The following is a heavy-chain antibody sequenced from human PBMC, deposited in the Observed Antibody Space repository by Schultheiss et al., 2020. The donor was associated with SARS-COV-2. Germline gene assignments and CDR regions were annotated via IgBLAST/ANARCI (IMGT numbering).Heavy chain of an antibody. CDR2: ISSSSSYI. J-gene: IGHJ4*02. V-gene: IGHV3-21*01. D-gene: IGHD1-26*01. CDR3: AREGKVGATASFDY. Sequence: GGSLRLSCAASGFTFSSYSMNWVRQAPGKGLEWVSSISSSSSYIYYADSVKGRFTISRDNAKNSLYLQMNSLRAEDTAVYYCAREGKVGATASFDYWGQGTLVTVSS. CDR1: GFTFSSYS.